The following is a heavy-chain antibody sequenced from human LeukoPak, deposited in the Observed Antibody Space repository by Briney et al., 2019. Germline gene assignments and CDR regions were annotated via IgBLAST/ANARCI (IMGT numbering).Heavy chain of an antibody. D-gene: IGHD3-10*01. CDR2: ISSSGTTI. J-gene: IGHJ4*02. V-gene: IGHV3-48*03. Sequence: GGSLRLSCAASGFTFSSYEMNWVRQAPGKGLEWVSYISSSGTTIYYADSVKGRFTISRDNSKNTLYLQMNSLRAEDTAVYYCARGAYGSGRSYFDYWGQGTLVTVSS. CDR1: GFTFSSYE. CDR3: ARGAYGSGRSYFDY.